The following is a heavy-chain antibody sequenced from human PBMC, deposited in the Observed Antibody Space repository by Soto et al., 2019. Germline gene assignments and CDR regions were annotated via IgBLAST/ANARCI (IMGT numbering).Heavy chain of an antibody. CDR2: LIPYNGDR. CDR1: GYTFTSYG. J-gene: IGHJ5*02. Sequence: GTSVKVSCKASGYTFTSYGISWVRQAPGQGLEWMGLLIPYNGDRIYAQKFQDRVIITRDTSASTAYMDLSSLRSEDTAVYYCARGIATGQLDPWGQGTLVTVSS. D-gene: IGHD2-15*01. CDR3: ARGIATGQLDP. V-gene: IGHV1-18*01.